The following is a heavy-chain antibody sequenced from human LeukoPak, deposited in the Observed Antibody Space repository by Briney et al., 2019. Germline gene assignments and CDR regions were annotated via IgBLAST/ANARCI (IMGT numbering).Heavy chain of an antibody. V-gene: IGHV4-59*12. Sequence: SETLSLTCAVSGGSISSYYWSWIRQPPGKGLEWIGYIYYSGSTNYNPSLKSRVTISVDTSKNQFSLKLSSVTAADTAVYYCARERDVFEYSSSAMDAFDIWGQGTMVTVSS. CDR2: IYYSGST. CDR3: ARERDVFEYSSSAMDAFDI. D-gene: IGHD6-6*01. CDR1: GGSISSYY. J-gene: IGHJ3*02.